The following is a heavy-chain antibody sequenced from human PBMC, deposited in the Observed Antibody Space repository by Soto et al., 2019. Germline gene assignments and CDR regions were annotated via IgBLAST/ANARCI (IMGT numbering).Heavy chain of an antibody. CDR3: ARGSLFGGVISNSYYFDY. V-gene: IGHV4-39*01. J-gene: IGHJ4*02. CDR1: GGSIGSSSYY. D-gene: IGHD3-16*02. CDR2: IYYSGST. Sequence: PSGTLSLPCTVSGGSIGSSSYYWAGFRQPPGKGLEWIGSIYYSGSTYYNPSLKSRVTISVDTSKNQFSLKLSSVTAADTAVYYCARGSLFGGVISNSYYFDYWGQGTLVTVS.